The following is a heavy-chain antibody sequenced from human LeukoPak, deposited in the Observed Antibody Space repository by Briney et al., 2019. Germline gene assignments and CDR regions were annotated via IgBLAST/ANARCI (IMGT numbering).Heavy chain of an antibody. D-gene: IGHD2-2*01. J-gene: IGHJ6*04. Sequence: GGSLRLSCAASGFTFSNYNMNWVRQAPGKGVEGISFISSSSSTIYYADSVKGRFTISRDNAKNSLFLQMGSLRAEDTAVYYCAREGDIVVVPAAPGDVWGKGTTVTVSS. V-gene: IGHV3-48*01. CDR1: GFTFSNYN. CDR3: AREGDIVVVPAAPGDV. CDR2: ISSSSSTI.